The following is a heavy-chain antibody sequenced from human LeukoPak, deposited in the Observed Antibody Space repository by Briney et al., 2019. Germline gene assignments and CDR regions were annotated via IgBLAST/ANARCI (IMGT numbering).Heavy chain of an antibody. V-gene: IGHV3-23*01. J-gene: IGHJ4*02. CDR3: AKDITMVRGVIHFDY. CDR2: ISGSGGST. CDR1: GFTFSSYA. Sequence: GGSLILSCAASGFTFSSYAMSWVRQAPGKGLEWVSAISGSGGSTYYADSVKGRFTISRDNSKNTLYLQMNSLRAEDTAVYYCAKDITMVRGVIHFDYWGQGTLVTVSS. D-gene: IGHD3-10*01.